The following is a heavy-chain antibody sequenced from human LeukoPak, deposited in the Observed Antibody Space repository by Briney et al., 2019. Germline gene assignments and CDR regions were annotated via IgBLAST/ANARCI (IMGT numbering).Heavy chain of an antibody. CDR3: TRGRAGIGY. V-gene: IGHV3-7*03. CDR2: IKQDGSEK. J-gene: IGHJ4*02. CDR1: GFTFSNYW. Sequence: GGSLRLSCAASGFTFSNYWMSWVRQAPGTGLEWVANIKQDGSEKSYVDSVQGRFTISRDNAKNSLYLQMNSLRAEDTAVYYCTRGRAGIGYWGQGTLVTVSS. D-gene: IGHD3-16*02.